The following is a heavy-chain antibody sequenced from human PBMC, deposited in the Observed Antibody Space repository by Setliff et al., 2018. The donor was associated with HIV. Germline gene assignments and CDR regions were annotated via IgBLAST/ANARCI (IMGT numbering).Heavy chain of an antibody. Sequence: PGGSLRLSCAASEFTFSSYIMHWVRQAPGRGLEWVAVISSDGSNIYYVDSVKGRFTISRDNSNNTLYLQMNSLRTEDTAVYYCARDQIRAVFGVVIPYFYYGMDVWGQGTTVTVSS. CDR3: ARDQIRAVFGVVIPYFYYGMDV. D-gene: IGHD3-3*01. CDR2: ISSDGSNI. V-gene: IGHV3-30*03. CDR1: EFTFSSYI. J-gene: IGHJ6*02.